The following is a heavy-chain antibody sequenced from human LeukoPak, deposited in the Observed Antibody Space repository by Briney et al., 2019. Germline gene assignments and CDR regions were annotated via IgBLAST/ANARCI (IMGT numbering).Heavy chain of an antibody. V-gene: IGHV4-4*07. D-gene: IGHD6-13*01. J-gene: IGHJ6*03. Sequence: SETLSLTCTVSGYSISSGYYWSWIRQPAGKGLEWIGRIYTSGSTNYNPSLKSRVTMSVDTSKNQFSLKLSSVTAADTAVYYCARVSRAAAGNYYYYYYMDVWGKGTTVTVSS. CDR1: GYSISSGYY. CDR3: ARVSRAAAGNYYYYYYMDV. CDR2: IYTSGST.